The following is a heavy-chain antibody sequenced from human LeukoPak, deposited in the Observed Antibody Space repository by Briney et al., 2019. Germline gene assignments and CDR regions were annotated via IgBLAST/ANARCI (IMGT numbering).Heavy chain of an antibody. Sequence: ASVKVSCKASGYTFTGYYVNWVRQAPGQGLEWMGWISPNSGGTNYAQKFQGRVTVSRDTSISTAYMELSRLRSDDTALYYCARDRVIVGPSDGFDIWGQGTMVTVSS. V-gene: IGHV1-2*02. CDR1: GYTFTGYY. J-gene: IGHJ3*02. CDR3: ARDRVIVGPSDGFDI. D-gene: IGHD3-22*01. CDR2: ISPNSGGT.